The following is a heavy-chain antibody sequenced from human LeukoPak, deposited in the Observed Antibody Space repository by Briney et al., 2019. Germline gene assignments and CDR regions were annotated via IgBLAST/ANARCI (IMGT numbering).Heavy chain of an antibody. D-gene: IGHD3-22*01. Sequence: GGSLRLSCAASGFTFSSYAMTWVRQAPGKGLVWVADISGSGGSTNYANSVKGRFTISRDNPKNTLFLQMKSLRAEDTAVYFCAKRGVVIRVILVGFHKEAYYFDSWGQGALVTVSS. J-gene: IGHJ4*02. CDR3: AKRGVVIRVILVGFHKEAYYFDS. V-gene: IGHV3-23*01. CDR1: GFTFSSYA. CDR2: ISGSGGST.